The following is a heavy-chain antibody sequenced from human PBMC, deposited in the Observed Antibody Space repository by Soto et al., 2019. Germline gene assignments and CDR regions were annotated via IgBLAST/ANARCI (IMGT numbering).Heavy chain of an antibody. CDR2: ISTYSGDT. CDR1: GYTFFTYD. D-gene: IGHD3-9*01. CDR3: AIHHGPTTLVNWFDP. J-gene: IGHJ5*02. Sequence: QVHLVQSGVEVKTPGASVKVSCQASGYTFFTYDISWVRQAPGQGLEWMGWISTYSGDTKYAQKFQGRVTMSTDTSTTTAYLELRSLTFDDPAVYYCAIHHGPTTLVNWFDPWGQGTLVTVSS. V-gene: IGHV1-18*01.